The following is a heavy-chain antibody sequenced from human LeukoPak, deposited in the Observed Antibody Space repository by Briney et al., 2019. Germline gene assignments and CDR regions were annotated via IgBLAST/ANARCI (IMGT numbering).Heavy chain of an antibody. CDR3: ARYYYDSSGYYYDHSGYFDY. CDR2: INPSGGST. Sequence: ASVKVSCKASGYTFTGYYMHWVRQAPGQGLEWMGIINPSGGSTSYAQKFQGRVTMTRDMSTSTVYMELSSLRSEDTAVYYCARYYYDSSGYYYDHSGYFDYWGQGTLVTVSS. D-gene: IGHD3-22*01. CDR1: GYTFTGYY. J-gene: IGHJ4*02. V-gene: IGHV1-46*01.